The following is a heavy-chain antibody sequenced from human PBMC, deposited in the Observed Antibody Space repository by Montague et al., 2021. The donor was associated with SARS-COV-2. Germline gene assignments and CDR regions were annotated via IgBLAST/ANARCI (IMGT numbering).Heavy chain of an antibody. D-gene: IGHD6-13*01. CDR1: GGSFSNYY. J-gene: IGHJ4*02. V-gene: IGHV4-59*08. CDR3: ARRAFSSSWYYFDY. Sequence: SETLSLTCTVSGGSFSNYYWSWIRQPPGKGLEWIGYIYYSGSTNYNPSLKSRVTISVDTSKNQFSLKLSSVTAADTAVYYCARRAFSSSWYYFDYWGQGTTVTVSS. CDR2: IYYSGST.